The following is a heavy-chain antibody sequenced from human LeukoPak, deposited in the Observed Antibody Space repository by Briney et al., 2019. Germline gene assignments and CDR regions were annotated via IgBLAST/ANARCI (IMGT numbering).Heavy chain of an antibody. Sequence: ASVKVSCKASGYTFTSYYMHWVRQAPGQGLEWMGIINPSGGSTSYAQKFQGRVTMTRDTSTSTVYKELSSLRSEDTAVYYCARDGTYYGDYEDYFDYWGQGTLVTVSS. CDR2: INPSGGST. V-gene: IGHV1-46*01. CDR1: GYTFTSYY. D-gene: IGHD4-17*01. CDR3: ARDGTYYGDYEDYFDY. J-gene: IGHJ4*02.